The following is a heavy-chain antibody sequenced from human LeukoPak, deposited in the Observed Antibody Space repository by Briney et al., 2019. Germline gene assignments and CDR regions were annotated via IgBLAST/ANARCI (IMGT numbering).Heavy chain of an antibody. J-gene: IGHJ4*02. V-gene: IGHV3-23*01. CDR1: GFTFSSYT. CDR3: ARDYYYDSSGYCPSLDY. Sequence: GGSLRLSCTASGFTFSSYTMTWVRQAPGKGLKWVSTITTGDGNTYYADSVKGRFTISRDNSKNTLYLQMNSLRAEDTAVYYCARDYYYDSSGYCPSLDYWGQGTLVTVSS. D-gene: IGHD3-22*01. CDR2: ITTGDGNT.